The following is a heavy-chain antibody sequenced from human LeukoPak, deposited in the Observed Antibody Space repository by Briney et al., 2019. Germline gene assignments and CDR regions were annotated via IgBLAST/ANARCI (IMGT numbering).Heavy chain of an antibody. CDR1: GYTFTLYY. D-gene: IGHD6-6*01. CDR2: ISPSGGST. CDR3: ARYGIAARPYDY. V-gene: IGHV1-46*01. Sequence: ASVKVSCKSSGYTFTLYYIHWVRQAPEQGLEWMGIISPSGGSTGYAQKFQGRVTMTRDMSTRTDYMELSSLRYEDTAVYCCARYGIAARPYDYWGQGTLVTVSS. J-gene: IGHJ4*02.